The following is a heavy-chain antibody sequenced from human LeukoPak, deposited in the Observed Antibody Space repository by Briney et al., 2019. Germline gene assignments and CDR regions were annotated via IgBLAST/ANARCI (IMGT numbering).Heavy chain of an antibody. Sequence: SETLSLTCTVSGGSISSSSYYWGWIRQPPGKGLEWIGSIYYSGSTYYNPSLKSRVTISVDTSKNQFSLKLSSVTAADTAVYYCARVGGIAVAGRFGTYYYGMDVWGQGTTVTVSS. CDR2: IYYSGST. D-gene: IGHD6-19*01. V-gene: IGHV4-39*07. J-gene: IGHJ6*02. CDR1: GGSISSSSYY. CDR3: ARVGGIAVAGRFGTYYYGMDV.